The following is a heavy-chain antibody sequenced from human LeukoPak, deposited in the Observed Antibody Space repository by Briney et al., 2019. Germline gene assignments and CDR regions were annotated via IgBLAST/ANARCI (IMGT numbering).Heavy chain of an antibody. CDR2: VYYTGST. D-gene: IGHD3-3*01. CDR1: GGSISTYY. Sequence: PSETLSLTCTVSGGSISTYYWSWIRQPPGKGLEWIGYVYYTGSTKYNPSLKSRVTISADTSKNQFSLKLSSVTAADTAVYYCARVTITIFGVVSGWFDPWGQGTLVTVSS. J-gene: IGHJ5*02. CDR3: ARVTITIFGVVSGWFDP. V-gene: IGHV4-59*01.